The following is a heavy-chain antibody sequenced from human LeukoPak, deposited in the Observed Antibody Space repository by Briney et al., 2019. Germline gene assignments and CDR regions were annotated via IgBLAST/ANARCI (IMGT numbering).Heavy chain of an antibody. J-gene: IGHJ4*02. CDR1: GFTFSSYG. CDR2: ISESGGST. D-gene: IGHD1-26*01. Sequence: QSGGSLRLSCAASGFTFSSYGMHWVRRAPGKGLEWVSAISESGGSTYYADSVKGRFTISRDSSKNTLYLQMHSLRVEDTALYYCAKEPYSGTYYDYWGQGTLVTDSS. V-gene: IGHV3-23*01. CDR3: AKEPYSGTYYDY.